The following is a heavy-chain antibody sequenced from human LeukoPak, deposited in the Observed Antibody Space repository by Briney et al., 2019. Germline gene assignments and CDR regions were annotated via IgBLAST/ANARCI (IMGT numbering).Heavy chain of an antibody. D-gene: IGHD5-18*01. Sequence: VASMKVSCKASGYTFTSYGINWVRQAPGQGLEWMGWISTYNGNTNYAQKLQGRVSMTTDTSTSTAYMELRSLRSDDTALYYCARDFGYSYGYADYWGQGTLVTVSS. CDR2: ISTYNGNT. CDR1: GYTFTSYG. V-gene: IGHV1-18*01. CDR3: ARDFGYSYGYADY. J-gene: IGHJ4*02.